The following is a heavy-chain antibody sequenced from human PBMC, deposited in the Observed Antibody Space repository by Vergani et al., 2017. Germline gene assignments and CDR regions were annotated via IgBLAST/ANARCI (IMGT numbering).Heavy chain of an antibody. CDR3: ARDRGWDIVVAPGDY. V-gene: IGHV1-46*03. D-gene: IGHD2-2*01. CDR1: GYTFTSYY. Sequence: QVQLVQSGAEVKKPGASVKVSCKASGYTFTSYYMHWVRQAPGQGLEWMGIINPSGGSTSYAQKFQGRVTMTRDTSTSTVYMGLSSLRSEDTAVYYCARDRGWDIVVAPGDYWGQGTLVTVSS. CDR2: INPSGGST. J-gene: IGHJ4*02.